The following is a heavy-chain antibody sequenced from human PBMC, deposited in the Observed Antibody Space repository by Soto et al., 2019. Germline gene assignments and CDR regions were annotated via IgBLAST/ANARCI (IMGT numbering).Heavy chain of an antibody. Sequence: KTGGSLRLSCAASGFAFSAHYMTWIRQAPGKGLEWVSYISGSGTTIYYTDSVKGRFTVSRDNAKNSVYLQMNSLRAEDTAVYYCASDPYYYASDYWGQGTLVTVSS. D-gene: IGHD3-10*01. CDR2: ISGSGTTI. CDR3: ASDPYYYASDY. V-gene: IGHV3-11*01. J-gene: IGHJ4*02. CDR1: GFAFSAHY.